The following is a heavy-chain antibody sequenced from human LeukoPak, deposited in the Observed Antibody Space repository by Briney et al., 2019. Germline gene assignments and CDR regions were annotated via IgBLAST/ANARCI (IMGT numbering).Heavy chain of an antibody. V-gene: IGHV3-30-3*01. J-gene: IGHJ4*02. CDR1: GFTFSSYA. CDR3: ASGLYSSGWYSFFDY. D-gene: IGHD6-19*01. CDR2: ISYDGSNK. Sequence: GGSLRLSCAASGFTFSSYAMHWVRQAPGKGLEWVAVISYDGSNKYYADSVKGRFTISRENSKNTLYLQMNSLRAEDTAVYYCASGLYSSGWYSFFDYWGQGTLVTVSS.